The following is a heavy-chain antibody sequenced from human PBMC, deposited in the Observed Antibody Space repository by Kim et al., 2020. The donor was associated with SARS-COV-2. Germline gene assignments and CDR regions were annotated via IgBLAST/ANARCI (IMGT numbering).Heavy chain of an antibody. CDR1: GFTFGDYA. J-gene: IGHJ6*02. V-gene: IGHV3-49*04. D-gene: IGHD3-3*01. Sequence: GGSLRLSCTASGFTFGDYAMSWVRQAPGKGLEWVGFIRSKAYGGTTEYAASVKGRFTISRDDSKSIAYLQMNSLKTEDTAVYYCTRVNVWSGYKGSYYYYYGMDVWGQGTTVTVSS. CDR2: IRSKAYGGTT. CDR3: TRVNVWSGYKGSYYYYYGMDV.